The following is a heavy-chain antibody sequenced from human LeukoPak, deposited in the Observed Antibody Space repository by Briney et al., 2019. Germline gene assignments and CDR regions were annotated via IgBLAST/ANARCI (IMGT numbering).Heavy chain of an antibody. Sequence: GGSLRLSCAASGFTFSSYAMSWVRQAPGKGLEWVAYIRYDGTNKYYADSVKGQFTISRDNSKNTLFLQMSSLRPEDTAVYYCANGYYYNILTGYYKGRHTSFDYWGQGTLVTVSS. CDR3: ANGYYYNILTGYYKGRHTSFDY. CDR2: IRYDGTNK. J-gene: IGHJ4*02. CDR1: GFTFSSYA. D-gene: IGHD3-9*01. V-gene: IGHV3-30*02.